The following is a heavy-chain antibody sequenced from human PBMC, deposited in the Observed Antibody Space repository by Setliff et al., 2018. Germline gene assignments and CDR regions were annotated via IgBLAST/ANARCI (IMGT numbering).Heavy chain of an antibody. CDR2: IMPIFGTT. V-gene: IGHV1-69*05. Sequence: GASVKVSCKASGGTFSSQGISWVRQAPGQGLEWMGGIMPIFGTTNYARKFQGRVTITTDKSTSTAYMELSSLRSDDTAVYYCARAPLESGYYYGQGHYFDYWGQGTLVTVSS. J-gene: IGHJ4*02. D-gene: IGHD5-18*01. CDR3: ARAPLESGYYYGQGHYFDY. CDR1: GGTFSSQG.